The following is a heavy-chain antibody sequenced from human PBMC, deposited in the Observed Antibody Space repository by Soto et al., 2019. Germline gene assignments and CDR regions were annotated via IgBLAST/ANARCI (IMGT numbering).Heavy chain of an antibody. CDR1: GFTFSSYS. CDR2: ISSSSSYI. D-gene: IGHD2-2*01. Sequence: GGSLRLSCAASGFTFSSYSMNWVRQAPGKGLEWVSSISSSSSYIYYADSVKGRFTISRDNAKNSLYLQMNSLRAEDTAVYYCAREAWGYCSSTSCPRNYYMDVWGKGTTVTVSS. V-gene: IGHV3-21*01. J-gene: IGHJ6*03. CDR3: AREAWGYCSSTSCPRNYYMDV.